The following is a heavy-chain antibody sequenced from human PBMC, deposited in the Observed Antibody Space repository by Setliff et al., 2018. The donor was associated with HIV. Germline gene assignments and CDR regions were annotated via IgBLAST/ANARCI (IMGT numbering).Heavy chain of an antibody. CDR2: ILNREIT. CDR1: GASISSDS. V-gene: IGHV4-59*01. J-gene: IGHJ5*02. D-gene: IGHD3-16*01. Sequence: NPSETLSLTCTVSGASISSDSWSWIRQSPGKGLEWIGFILNREITNYNPSLQSRVSISMDTSKNQFSLKLHSVTAADTAIYHCAKGGASSHWLSPWGQGTLVTV. CDR3: AKGGASSHWLSP.